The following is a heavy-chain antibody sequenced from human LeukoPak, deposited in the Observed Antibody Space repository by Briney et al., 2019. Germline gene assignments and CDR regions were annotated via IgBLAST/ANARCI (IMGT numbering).Heavy chain of an antibody. CDR2: ISGSAGST. V-gene: IGHV3-23*01. CDR3: AKDLSIASRPVLSH. CDR1: GFTFTDYA. Sequence: GGSLRLSCAASGFTFTDYAMTWVRQAPGKRLEWVSVISGSAGSTYYADSVKGRFTISRDNSKNTLYLQMNSLRAEDTALYYCAKDLSIASRPVLSHWGQGTTVTVSS. J-gene: IGHJ6*02. D-gene: IGHD6-6*01.